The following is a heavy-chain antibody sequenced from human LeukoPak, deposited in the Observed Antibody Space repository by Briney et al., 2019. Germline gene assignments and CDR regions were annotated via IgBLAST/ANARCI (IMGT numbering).Heavy chain of an antibody. Sequence: GASVKVSCKASGYIFTITGINWVRQAPGQGLEWMGWISPYNDNTKYAQKFQGRVTMTTDTSTTTAYMDLRSLRSDDTAVYYCTRDHLAADGSDAFDIWGQGTMVTVSS. V-gene: IGHV1-18*04. CDR1: GYIFTITG. CDR3: TRDHLAADGSDAFDI. J-gene: IGHJ3*02. D-gene: IGHD6-13*01. CDR2: ISPYNDNT.